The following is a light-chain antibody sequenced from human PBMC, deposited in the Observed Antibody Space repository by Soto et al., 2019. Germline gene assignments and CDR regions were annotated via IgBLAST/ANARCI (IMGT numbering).Light chain of an antibody. V-gene: IGKV3-15*01. J-gene: IGKJ5*01. CDR3: QQYNNWPPIT. CDR2: GAS. CDR1: QTINNN. Sequence: MTQAPSTLSASPGERATLSCRASQTINNNVAWYQLKDGQVPTLLIYGASTRATYVPARFSGSGSGTEFTLTISSLQSEDFAEYHCQQYNNWPPITFGQGTRLEI.